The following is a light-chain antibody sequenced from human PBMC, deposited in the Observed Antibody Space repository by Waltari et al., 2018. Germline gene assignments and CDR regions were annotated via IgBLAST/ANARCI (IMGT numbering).Light chain of an antibody. CDR1: QTLDNYF. Sequence: EIVLTQSPGTVSLSPGERATLSCRASQTLDNYFLAWYQQRPGRASRLVIHRASTRPTGIPDRFSGSGSGTDFTLTITTLEPEDFAVYFCQYQGAFGQGTKLEI. CDR3: QYQGA. J-gene: IGKJ1*01. V-gene: IGKV3-20*01. CDR2: RAS.